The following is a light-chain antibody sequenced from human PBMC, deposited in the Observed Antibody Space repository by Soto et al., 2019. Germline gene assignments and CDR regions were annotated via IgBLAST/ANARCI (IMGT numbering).Light chain of an antibody. CDR3: SSYAGSNNLV. J-gene: IGLJ2*01. V-gene: IGLV2-8*01. Sequence: QSALTQPPSASGSPGQSVTISCTGTSSDVGGYNYVSWYQQHPGKAPKLMIYEVSKRPSGVPDRFSGSKSGNTASLIVSGLQAEDEADSYCSSYAGSNNLVFGGGTKLTVL. CDR2: EVS. CDR1: SSDVGGYNY.